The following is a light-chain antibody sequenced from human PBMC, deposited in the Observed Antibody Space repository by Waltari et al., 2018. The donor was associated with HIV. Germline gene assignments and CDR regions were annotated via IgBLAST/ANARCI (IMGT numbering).Light chain of an antibody. V-gene: IGKV3-20*01. Sequence: ENVLTQSPGTLSLSPGDTATVSCRATQSVTTNFLAWYQQKPGQAPRLLIYGGSNRATGIPDRFSGSGSGTDFTLTISRLEPEDFAVYYCHQYSSSYQTFGQGTKVEI. CDR3: HQYSSSYQT. CDR2: GGS. J-gene: IGKJ1*01. CDR1: QSVTTNF.